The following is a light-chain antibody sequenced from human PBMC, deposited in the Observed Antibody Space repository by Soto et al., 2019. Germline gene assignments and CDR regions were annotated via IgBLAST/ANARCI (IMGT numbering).Light chain of an antibody. J-gene: IGLJ3*02. CDR3: VSYTTTSTLVV. CDR1: SSDVGGYTY. V-gene: IGLV2-14*01. Sequence: QSALTQPASMSGSPGQSITISCTGISSDVGGYTYVSWYQQHPGKAPKLMISDVSNRPSGVSNRFSASKSGNTASLTISGLHAEDEADYYCVSYTTTSTLVVFGGGTKLTVL. CDR2: DVS.